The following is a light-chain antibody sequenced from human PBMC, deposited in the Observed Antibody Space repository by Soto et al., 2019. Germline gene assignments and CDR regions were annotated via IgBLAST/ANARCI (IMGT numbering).Light chain of an antibody. J-gene: IGKJ5*01. CDR2: GAS. Sequence: EIVLTQSPGTLSLSPGERATLSCRASQSVNTQLAWYQQKPGQAPRLIIHGASSRATGVPDRITGSGSGTDFTLTISSLEPEDFAVYYCQQRSNWPITFGQGTRLEIK. V-gene: IGKV3-11*01. CDR3: QQRSNWPIT. CDR1: QSVNTQ.